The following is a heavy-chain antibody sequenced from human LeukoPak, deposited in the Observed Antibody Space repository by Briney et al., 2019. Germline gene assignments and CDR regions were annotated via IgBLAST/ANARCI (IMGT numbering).Heavy chain of an antibody. J-gene: IGHJ5*02. D-gene: IGHD6-19*01. CDR1: GYRFTSYW. CDR3: ARHVVNLAVPGAPSWIDP. V-gene: IGHV5-51*01. Sequence: RGESLKISCKGSGYRFTSYWIGWVRQMPGKGLEWMGIIYPGDSDTRYSPSFQGQVTISVDKSITTAYLQWSSLKASDTAMYYCARHVVNLAVPGAPSWIDPWGQGTQVTVSS. CDR2: IYPGDSDT.